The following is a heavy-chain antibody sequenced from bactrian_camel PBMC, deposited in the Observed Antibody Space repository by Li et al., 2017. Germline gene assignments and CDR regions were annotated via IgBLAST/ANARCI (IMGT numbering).Heavy chain of an antibody. CDR2: IDTDGSI. CDR1: GYIYSSNC. D-gene: IGHD5*01. J-gene: IGHJ4*01. V-gene: IGHV3S53*01. Sequence: HVQLVESGGGSVQPGGSLRLSCAASGYIYSSNCMGWFRQAPGKEREGVATIDTDGSIRYADSVKGRFTISIDDAKSTLYLQMNNLRADDTAMYYCAIGLFADFGLGRGTQVTVS.